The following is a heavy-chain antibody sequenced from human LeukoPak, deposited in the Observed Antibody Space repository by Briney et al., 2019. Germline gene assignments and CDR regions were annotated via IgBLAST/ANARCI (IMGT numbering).Heavy chain of an antibody. CDR1: GFTFSSYW. CDR2: ISWNGGST. J-gene: IGHJ3*02. CDR3: ARGRDVYYYGSGSYGVGAFDI. Sequence: PGGSLRLSCAASGFTFSSYWMSWVRQAPGKGLEWVSGISWNGGSTGYADSVKGRFTISRDNAKNSLYLQMNSLRAEDTALYYCARGRDVYYYGSGSYGVGAFDIWGQGTMVTVSS. V-gene: IGHV3-20*04. D-gene: IGHD3-10*01.